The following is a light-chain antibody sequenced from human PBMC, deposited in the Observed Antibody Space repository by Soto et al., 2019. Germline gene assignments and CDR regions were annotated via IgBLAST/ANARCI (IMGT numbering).Light chain of an antibody. CDR1: QSISSY. V-gene: IGKV1-39*01. J-gene: IGKJ1*01. Sequence: DIHMTQSPSSLSASVVDIVTITFLASQSISSYLNWYQQKPGKAPKLLIYAASTLQSGVPSRFSGSGSGTDFTLTISCLQSEDFATYYCQQYYSYPRTFGQGTKVDI. CDR2: AAS. CDR3: QQYYSYPRT.